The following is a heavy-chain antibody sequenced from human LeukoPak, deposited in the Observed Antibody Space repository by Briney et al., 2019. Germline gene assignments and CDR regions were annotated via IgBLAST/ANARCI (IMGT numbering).Heavy chain of an antibody. CDR3: ARGSSWLDY. D-gene: IGHD6-13*01. V-gene: IGHV3-7*01. Sequence: GGSLRLSCVASGFPFSSYWMTWVRQAPGKGLEWVANIKQDGSKKSYVDSVKGRFTISRDNAKNSLYLQMNSLRAEDTAIYYCARGSSWLDYWGQGTLVTVSS. J-gene: IGHJ4*02. CDR1: GFPFSSYW. CDR2: IKQDGSKK.